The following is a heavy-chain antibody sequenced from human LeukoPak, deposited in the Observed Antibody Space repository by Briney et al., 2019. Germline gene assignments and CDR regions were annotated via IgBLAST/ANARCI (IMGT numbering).Heavy chain of an antibody. V-gene: IGHV5-51*01. CDR3: ARAMGQEVPATSRWFDP. CDR1: GYSFTSYW. D-gene: IGHD2-2*01. Sequence: GESLKISCKGSGYSFTSYWIGWVRQMPGKGLEWMGIIYPGDSDTRYSPSFQGQVTISADKSLSTAYLQWSSLRASDTAMYYCARAMGQEVPATSRWFDPWGQGSLVTVSS. CDR2: IYPGDSDT. J-gene: IGHJ5*02.